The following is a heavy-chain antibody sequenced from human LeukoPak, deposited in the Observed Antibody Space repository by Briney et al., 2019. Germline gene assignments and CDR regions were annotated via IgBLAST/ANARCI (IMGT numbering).Heavy chain of an antibody. CDR1: GGSISSYY. CDR3: ARGPPRGYSYGYNPYYFDY. CDR2: IYTSGST. J-gene: IGHJ4*02. Sequence: SETLSLTCTVSGGSISSYYWSWIRQPAGKGLEWIGRIYTSGSTNYNPSLKSRVTMSVDTSKNQFSLKLSSVTAADTAVYYCARGPPRGYSYGYNPYYFDYWGQGTLVTVSS. D-gene: IGHD5-18*01. V-gene: IGHV4-4*07.